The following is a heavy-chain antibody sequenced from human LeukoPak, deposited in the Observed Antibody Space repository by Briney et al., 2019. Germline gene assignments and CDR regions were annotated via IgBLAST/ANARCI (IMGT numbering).Heavy chain of an antibody. V-gene: IGHV3-11*01. D-gene: IGHD3/OR15-3a*01. CDR2: ICEDGRIT. CDR3: ARRGNTDSWTVLIDY. CDR1: GFTFSDFY. J-gene: IGHJ4*02. Sequence: PGGSLRLSCAASGFTFSDFYMTWIRQAPGKGLEWISYICEDGRITYYADSLKGRFTISRDNAKNSLSLQVDSLRADDTAVYFCARRGNTDSWTVLIDYWGQGTLVTVSS.